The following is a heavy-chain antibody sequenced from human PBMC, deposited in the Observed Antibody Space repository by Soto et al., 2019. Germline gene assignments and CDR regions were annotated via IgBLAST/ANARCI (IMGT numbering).Heavy chain of an antibody. CDR1: GYTFSSYG. Sequence: QVQLVQSGAEVKKPGASVKVSCKASGYTFSSYGISWVRQAPGQGLEWMGWISAYNGNTNYAQRFQGRVTMTTDTATSTAYMELRSLRSDDTAVYYCARDLIAVRPGWFDPWGQGTLVTVSS. D-gene: IGHD6-6*01. V-gene: IGHV1-18*01. J-gene: IGHJ5*02. CDR2: ISAYNGNT. CDR3: ARDLIAVRPGWFDP.